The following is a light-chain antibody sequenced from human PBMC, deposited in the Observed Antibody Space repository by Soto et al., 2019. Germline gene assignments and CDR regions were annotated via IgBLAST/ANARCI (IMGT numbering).Light chain of an antibody. CDR3: QRHTSSPWT. V-gene: IGKV3-20*01. CDR2: GAS. Sequence: EFVFTQSPCTLSLSPVERSTLSCRASQSISSNFLAWYQQKPGQAPRLLIYGASSRATGIPDRFSGSGSGTDFTLTISRLEPEDFAVYYCQRHTSSPWTFGQGTKVDIK. J-gene: IGKJ1*01. CDR1: QSISSNF.